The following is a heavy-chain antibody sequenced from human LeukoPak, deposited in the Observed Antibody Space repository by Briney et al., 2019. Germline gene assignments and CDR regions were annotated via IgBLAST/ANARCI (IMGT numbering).Heavy chain of an antibody. CDR2: ISHDGMNA. Sequence: GGSLRLSCAASGLHFSGTAMSWVRQAPGKGLEWVSAISHDGMNAYYADSVKGRFTISRDNSKKTVSLEKSSLTAADTGVYYCAKDGAQYSSGPECDPRGQGALVTVSS. CDR3: AKDGAQYSSGPECDP. J-gene: IGHJ5*02. CDR1: GLHFSGTA. V-gene: IGHV3-23*01. D-gene: IGHD6-19*01.